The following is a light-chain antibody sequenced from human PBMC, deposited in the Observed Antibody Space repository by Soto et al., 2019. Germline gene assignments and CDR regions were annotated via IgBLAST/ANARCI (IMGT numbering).Light chain of an antibody. V-gene: IGLV1-44*01. J-gene: IGLJ2*01. CDR2: AND. CDR1: RSNIGGNA. Sequence: QSVLTQPPSMSGTPGQRVTISCSGSRSNIGGNAVTWYQQVPGTAPRLLIYANDQRPSGVSDRFSGSKSATSASLAISGLQAEDEADYYCAVWDGNPKGLFGGGTKLTVL. CDR3: AVWDGNPKGL.